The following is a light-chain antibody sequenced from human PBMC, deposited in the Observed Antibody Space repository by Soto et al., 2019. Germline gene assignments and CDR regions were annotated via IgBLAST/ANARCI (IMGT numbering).Light chain of an antibody. CDR1: SSNIGAGHG. CDR2: ENN. Sequence: QSVLTQPPSVSGAPGQRVTISCTGTSSNIGAGHGVQWYQQPPGTAPKLLIYENNFRPSGVSVRFSGSKSGASASLAITGLQAEDEGDYYGQSYDSDLSVVFGGGTKLTVL. V-gene: IGLV1-40*01. CDR3: QSYDSDLSVV. J-gene: IGLJ2*01.